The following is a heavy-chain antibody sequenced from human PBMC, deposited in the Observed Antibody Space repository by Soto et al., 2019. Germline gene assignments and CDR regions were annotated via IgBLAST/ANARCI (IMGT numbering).Heavy chain of an antibody. V-gene: IGHV1-18*01. CDR3: ATTDLKLRGIDY. CDR1: GYTFTSYG. CDR2: ISAYHGNT. J-gene: IGHJ4*02. D-gene: IGHD1-7*01. Sequence: QVQLVQSGTEVKKPGASVTVSCKASGYTFTSYGINWVRQAPGQGLEWMGWISAYHGNTDYAQNFQDRVTMTTYTSTRTAYMELRSLRSDDTAVYYCATTDLKLRGIDYWGQGTLVTVSS.